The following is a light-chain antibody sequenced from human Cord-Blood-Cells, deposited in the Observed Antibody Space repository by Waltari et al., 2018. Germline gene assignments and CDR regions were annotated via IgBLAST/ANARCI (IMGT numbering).Light chain of an antibody. J-gene: IGLJ3*02. CDR1: SSNNGRNY. CDR3: AAWDDSLSGWV. CDR2: RNN. Sequence: QSVLTQPPSASLTPDNRGTIACSGSSSNNGRNYVYCYQQLPGPAPKLLIYRNNQRPPGVPGRFSVSKSGTSASLAISGLRAEDEADYYCAAWDDSLSGWVFGGGTKLTVL. V-gene: IGLV1-47*01.